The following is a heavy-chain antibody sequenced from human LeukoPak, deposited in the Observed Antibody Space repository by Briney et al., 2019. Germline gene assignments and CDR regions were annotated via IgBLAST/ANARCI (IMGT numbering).Heavy chain of an antibody. CDR3: ANDRAPGAHYYMDV. CDR2: FSGNRGRT. Sequence: GGSLRLACAASGFTFSTYAMTWVRQAPGKGLEWVSSFSGNRGRTYYADSVKGRFTISRDDSKNTLYLQMNSLRAEDTALYYCANDRAPGAHYYMDVWGIGTTVTVSS. CDR1: GFTFSTYA. D-gene: IGHD6-13*01. J-gene: IGHJ6*03. V-gene: IGHV3-23*01.